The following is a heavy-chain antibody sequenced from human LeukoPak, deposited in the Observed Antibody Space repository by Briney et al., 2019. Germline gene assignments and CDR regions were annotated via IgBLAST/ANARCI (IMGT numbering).Heavy chain of an antibody. V-gene: IGHV1-8*01. CDR1: GYTFTSYD. Sequence: ASVKVSCKASGYTFTSYDINWVRQAPGQGLEWMGWMNPNSGNTGYAQKLQGRVTITRNTSISTAYMELSSLRSEDTAVYYCARVGDGCNVVLDYFDYWGQGTLVTVSS. D-gene: IGHD5-24*01. CDR3: ARVGDGCNVVLDYFDY. J-gene: IGHJ4*02. CDR2: MNPNSGNT.